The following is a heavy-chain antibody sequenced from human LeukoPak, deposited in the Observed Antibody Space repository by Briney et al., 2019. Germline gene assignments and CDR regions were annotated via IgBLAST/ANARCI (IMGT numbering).Heavy chain of an antibody. J-gene: IGHJ5*02. D-gene: IGHD6-6*01. V-gene: IGHV4-39*01. CDR3: ARHPASSKQLVSSRGWFDP. CDR1: GGSISSSSYY. Sequence: SETLSLTCTVSGGSISSSSYYWGWLRQPPGKGLEWIVSIYYSGSTYYNPNLKSRVTITVDTSTNQFYLKLSSVTAADTAVYYCARHPASSKQLVSSRGWFDPWGQGTLVTVSS. CDR2: IYYSGST.